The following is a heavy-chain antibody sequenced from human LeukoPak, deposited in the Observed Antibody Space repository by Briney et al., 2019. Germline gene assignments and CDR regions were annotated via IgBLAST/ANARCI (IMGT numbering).Heavy chain of an antibody. Sequence: GGSLRLSCAASGFTFSDYALGWVRQAPGRGLEWVATLSGSGTGTYYSDSVQGRFTISRDNSKRTLFLQMNSLRAEDTAFYYCAKAELGVDTFFDYWGQGTLVTVSS. CDR3: AKAELGVDTFFDY. CDR1: GFTFSDYA. CDR2: LSGSGTGT. D-gene: IGHD3-3*01. J-gene: IGHJ4*02. V-gene: IGHV3-23*01.